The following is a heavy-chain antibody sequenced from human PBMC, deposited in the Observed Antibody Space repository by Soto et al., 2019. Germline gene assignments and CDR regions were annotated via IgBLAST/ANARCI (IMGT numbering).Heavy chain of an antibody. CDR1: EFTFSNYA. V-gene: IGHV3-23*01. Sequence: GGSLRLSCAASEFTFSNYAMSWVRQAPGKGLEWVSAISYGGGTTYYADSVKGRFTISRDNSKNTPYLQMNSLRAEDTAVYYCAKNPGYYYDSTGYHFDYWGQGTLVTVSS. CDR2: ISYGGGTT. CDR3: AKNPGYYYDSTGYHFDY. D-gene: IGHD3-22*01. J-gene: IGHJ4*02.